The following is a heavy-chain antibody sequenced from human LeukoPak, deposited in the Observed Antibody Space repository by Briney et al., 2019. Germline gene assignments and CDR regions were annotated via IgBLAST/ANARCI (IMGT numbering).Heavy chain of an antibody. CDR1: GYTFTGYY. Sequence: GASVKVSCKASGYTFTGYYMHWVRQAPGQGLEWMGGIIPIFGTANYAQKFQGRVTITADKSTSTAYMELSSLRSEDTAVYYCARGGVFPVHYMDVWGKGTTVTVS. CDR3: ARGGVFPVHYMDV. V-gene: IGHV1-69*06. CDR2: IIPIFGTA. J-gene: IGHJ6*03. D-gene: IGHD3-10*01.